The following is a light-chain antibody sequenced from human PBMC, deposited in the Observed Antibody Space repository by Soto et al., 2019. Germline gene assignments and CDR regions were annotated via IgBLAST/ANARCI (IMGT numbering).Light chain of an antibody. CDR1: SSDVGAYNY. J-gene: IGLJ1*01. Sequence: QSVLTQPPSASGSPGQSVTISCTGTSSDVGAYNYVSWYQQLPGKAPKLIIYEVSKRPSGVPDRFSGSKSGNTASLTVSVLQAGDEADYYCTSYAGTYSFFYVFGTGTKVTVL. CDR2: EVS. CDR3: TSYAGTYSFFYV. V-gene: IGLV2-8*01.